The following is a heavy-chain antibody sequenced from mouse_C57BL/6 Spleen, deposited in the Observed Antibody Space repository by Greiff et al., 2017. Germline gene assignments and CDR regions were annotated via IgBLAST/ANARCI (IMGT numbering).Heavy chain of an antibody. V-gene: IGHV2-2*01. Sequence: QVQLQQSGPGLVQPSQSLSITCTVSGFSLTSYGVHWVRQSPGKGLEWLGVIWGGGSTDYNAAFISRLSISKDNSKSQVFFKMNSLQADDTAIYYCARREVYEVYFDYGGQGTTLTVSS. D-gene: IGHD1-3*01. CDR2: IWGGGST. J-gene: IGHJ2*01. CDR1: GFSLTSYG. CDR3: ARREVYEVYFDY.